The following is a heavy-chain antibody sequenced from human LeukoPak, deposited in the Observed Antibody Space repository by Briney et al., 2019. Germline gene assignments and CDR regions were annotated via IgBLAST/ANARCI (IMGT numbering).Heavy chain of an antibody. CDR3: ARGRFHPVDY. J-gene: IGHJ4*02. D-gene: IGHD2-21*01. V-gene: IGHV4-38-2*02. Sequence: SETLSLTCTVSGYSISSGYYWGWIRQPPGKGLEWIGSIYHSGSTYYNPSLKSRVTISVDTSKNQFSLKLSSVTAADTAVYYCARGRFHPVDYWGQGTLVAVSS. CDR2: IYHSGST. CDR1: GYSISSGYY.